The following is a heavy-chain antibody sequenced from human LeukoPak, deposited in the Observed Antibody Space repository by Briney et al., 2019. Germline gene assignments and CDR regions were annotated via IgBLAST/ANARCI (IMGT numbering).Heavy chain of an antibody. CDR1: GVSISGYY. CDR3: ARGQSADFDY. J-gene: IGHJ4*02. CDR2: IYYTGST. V-gene: IGHV4-59*01. Sequence: SETLSLTCTVSGVSISGYYWSWIRQPPGKGLEWIGYIYYTGSTNYNPSLKSRISISVDTSKNQFSLKLSSVTAEDTAVYYCARGQSADFDYWGQGTLVTVSS.